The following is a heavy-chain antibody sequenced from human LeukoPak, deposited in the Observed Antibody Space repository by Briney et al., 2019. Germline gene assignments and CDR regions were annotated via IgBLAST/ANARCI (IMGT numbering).Heavy chain of an antibody. D-gene: IGHD2-2*01. CDR2: ISTDARTI. V-gene: IGHV3-74*01. CDR3: AKDRCNGTSCYGGFFDS. J-gene: IGHJ4*02. Sequence: AGGSLRLSCAASGFTFSSNWMHWVRQAPGKGLGWVSHISTDARTITYADFVKGRFTISRDNSKNTLYLQMNSLRAEDTAVYYCAKDRCNGTSCYGGFFDSWGQGTLVTVSS. CDR1: GFTFSSNW.